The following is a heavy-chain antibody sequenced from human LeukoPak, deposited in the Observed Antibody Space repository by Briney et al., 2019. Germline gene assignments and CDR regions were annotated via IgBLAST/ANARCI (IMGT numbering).Heavy chain of an antibody. CDR2: MSGSSSYI. D-gene: IGHD6-19*01. V-gene: IGHV3-21*04. J-gene: IGHJ3*02. CDR3: AKGKWLVLWGAFDI. CDR1: GFTFSSYS. Sequence: PGRYLRLSCAASGFTFSSYSMNWVRQAPGKGLEWVSSMSGSSSYIYYADSMKGRFTISRDNAKKSLYLQMNSLRAEDTAVYYCAKGKWLVLWGAFDIWGQGTMVTVSS.